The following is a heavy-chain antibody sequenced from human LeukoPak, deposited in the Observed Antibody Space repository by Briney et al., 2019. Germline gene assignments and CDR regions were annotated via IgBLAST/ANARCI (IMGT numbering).Heavy chain of an antibody. J-gene: IGHJ6*03. CDR2: VYTSGST. Sequence: SETLSLTRTVSGGSISSDSSYWSWIRQPAGEGLEWIGRVYTSGSTNYNPSLKSRVTISVDTSKNQFSLSLTSVTAADTAVYYCTRGQTWVYYMDVWGKGTTVTVSS. D-gene: IGHD7-27*01. CDR1: GGSISSDSSY. V-gene: IGHV4-61*02. CDR3: TRGQTWVYYMDV.